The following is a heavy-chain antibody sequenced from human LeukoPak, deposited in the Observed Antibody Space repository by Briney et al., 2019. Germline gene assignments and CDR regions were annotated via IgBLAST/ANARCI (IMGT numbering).Heavy chain of an antibody. CDR1: GFTFSSYW. Sequence: GGSLRLSCAASGFTFSSYWMNWVRQAPGKGLEWLAYIKQDGSEKYYVDSVKGRFTISRDTSKNTVYLQMNSLRAEDTAVYYCARGGMRRPYDCWGQGALVTVSS. V-gene: IGHV3-7*03. D-gene: IGHD1-14*01. CDR2: IKQDGSEK. CDR3: ARGGMRRPYDC. J-gene: IGHJ4*02.